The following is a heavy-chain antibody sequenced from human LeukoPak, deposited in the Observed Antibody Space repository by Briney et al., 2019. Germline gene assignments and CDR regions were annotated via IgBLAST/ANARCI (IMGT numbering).Heavy chain of an antibody. CDR1: GGSISSYY. V-gene: IGHV4-59*08. Sequence: SETLSLTCTVSGGSISSYYWSWIRQPPGKGLEWIGYIYYSGSTNYNPSLKSRVTISVDTSKNQFSLKLSSVTAADTAVYYCARHGAYYYDSSEDWYFDLWGRGTLVTVSS. CDR2: IYYSGST. CDR3: ARHGAYYYDSSEDWYFDL. J-gene: IGHJ2*01. D-gene: IGHD3-22*01.